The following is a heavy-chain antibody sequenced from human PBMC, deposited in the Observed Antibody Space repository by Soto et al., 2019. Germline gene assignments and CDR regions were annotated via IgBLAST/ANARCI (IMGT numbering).Heavy chain of an antibody. CDR1: GGSISSGPYS. Sequence: SETLSLTCTVSGGSISSGPYSWGWIRQPPGKGLEWIGTFYYSGSTNYNPSLESRVTISVDTSKNQFSLKLSSVTAADTAMYYCARTYDSSGPNSGGYGFDIWGQGTMVTVSS. CDR3: ARTYDSSGPNSGGYGFDI. V-gene: IGHV4-39*07. D-gene: IGHD3-22*01. J-gene: IGHJ3*02. CDR2: FYYSGST.